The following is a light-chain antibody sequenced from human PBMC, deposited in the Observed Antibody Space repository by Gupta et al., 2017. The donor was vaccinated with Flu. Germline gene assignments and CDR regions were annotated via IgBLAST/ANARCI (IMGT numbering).Light chain of an antibody. CDR3: QQHNAYPLT. Sequence: DIQMTQSPSTLSASVGDRVTITCRASQKLNNFSAWYQQKAGKAPNLLIYTVSNLQSGVPSRFSGSGSGTEFTLTISSLQPDDSATYYCQQHNAYPLTFGGGTRVEIK. CDR1: QKLNNF. CDR2: TVS. J-gene: IGKJ4*01. V-gene: IGKV1-5*03.